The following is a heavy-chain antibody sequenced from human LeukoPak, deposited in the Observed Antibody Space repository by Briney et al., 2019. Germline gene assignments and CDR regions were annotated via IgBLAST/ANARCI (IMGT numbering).Heavy chain of an antibody. V-gene: IGHV3-33*06. CDR1: GFTFSSYG. CDR3: AKKVSGWSENFQH. Sequence: PGGSLRLSCAASGFTFSSYGMHWVRQAPGKGLEWVAVIWYGGSNKYYADSVKGRFTISRDNSKNTLYLQMNSLRAEDTAVYYCAKKVSGWSENFQHWGQGTLVTVSS. CDR2: IWYGGSNK. J-gene: IGHJ1*01. D-gene: IGHD6-19*01.